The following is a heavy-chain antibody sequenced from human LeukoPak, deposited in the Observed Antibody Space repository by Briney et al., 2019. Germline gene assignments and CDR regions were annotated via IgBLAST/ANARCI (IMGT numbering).Heavy chain of an antibody. J-gene: IGHJ6*02. V-gene: IGHV3-30*04. CDR1: GFTFSSYA. D-gene: IGHD6-13*01. CDR2: ISYDGSNK. CDR3: ARDSSSWYGYYYGMDV. Sequence: PGGSLRLSCAASGFTFSSYAMHWVRQAPGKGLEWVAVISYDGSNKYYADSVKGRFTISRDNSKNTLYLQMNSLRAEDTAVYYCARDSSSWYGYYYGMDVWGQGTTVTVSS.